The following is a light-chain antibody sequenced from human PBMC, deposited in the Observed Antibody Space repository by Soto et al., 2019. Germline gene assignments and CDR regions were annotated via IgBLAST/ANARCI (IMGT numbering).Light chain of an antibody. CDR1: SSNIGSFYD. Sequence: QLVLTQPPSVSGAPGQRVTIPCTGSSSNIGSFYDVHWYQQLPGTVPKLLIYGDNNRPSGVPDRFSGSKSGTAASLAITGLQAEDEADYYCQSYDNSLNHVVFGGGTQLTVL. J-gene: IGLJ2*01. CDR2: GDN. V-gene: IGLV1-40*01. CDR3: QSYDNSLNHVV.